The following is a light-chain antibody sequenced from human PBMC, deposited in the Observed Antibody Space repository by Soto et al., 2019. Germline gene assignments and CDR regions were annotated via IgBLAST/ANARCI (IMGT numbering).Light chain of an antibody. CDR1: QSVSSSY. V-gene: IGKV3-20*01. J-gene: IGKJ2*01. CDR2: GAS. Sequence: EIVLTQSPGTLSLSPGERATLSCRASQSVSSSYLAWYQQKPGQAPRLLIYGASSRATGIPDRFSGSGSGTDFTLTISRLEPEDFAVYYCHQYGSSPWTFGQGTKLEIK. CDR3: HQYGSSPWT.